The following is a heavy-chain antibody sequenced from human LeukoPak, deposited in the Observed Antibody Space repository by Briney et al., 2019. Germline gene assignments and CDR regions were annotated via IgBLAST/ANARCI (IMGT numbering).Heavy chain of an antibody. CDR1: GFTFSSYS. V-gene: IGHV3-21*01. J-gene: IGHJ4*02. CDR2: ISSSSSYI. D-gene: IGHD5-18*01. Sequence: GGSLRLSCAASGFTFSSYSMNWVRQAPGKGLEWVSSISSSSSYIYYADSVKGRFTISRDNAKNSLYLQMNSLRAEDTAVYYCAKGTVDTAMDTYYFDYWGQGTLVTVSS. CDR3: AKGTVDTAMDTYYFDY.